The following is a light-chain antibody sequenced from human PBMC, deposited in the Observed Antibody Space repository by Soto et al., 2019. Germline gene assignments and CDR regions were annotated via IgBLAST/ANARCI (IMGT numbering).Light chain of an antibody. J-gene: IGKJ5*01. CDR3: QPYGSSSIT. CDR1: QSVTSSY. Sequence: EIVLTQSPDILSLSPGERASLSCRASQSVTSSYLAWYQQKPGQAPRVLISGASSRATGIPDRFSGSGSGTDFTLTISRLEPEDFAVYYCQPYGSSSITFGQGTRLEIK. CDR2: GAS. V-gene: IGKV3-20*01.